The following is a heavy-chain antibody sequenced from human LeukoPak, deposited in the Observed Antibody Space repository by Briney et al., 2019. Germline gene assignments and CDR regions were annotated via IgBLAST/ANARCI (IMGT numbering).Heavy chain of an antibody. Sequence: PSETLSLTCTVSGGSISSYYWSWIRQPPGKGLEWIGYIYYSGSTNYNPSLKSRVTMSVDTSKNQFSLKLSSVTAADTAVYYCARDLTTVTSRSWFDPWGQGTLVTVSS. CDR1: GGSISSYY. V-gene: IGHV4-59*12. CDR2: IYYSGST. CDR3: ARDLTTVTSRSWFDP. D-gene: IGHD4-17*01. J-gene: IGHJ5*02.